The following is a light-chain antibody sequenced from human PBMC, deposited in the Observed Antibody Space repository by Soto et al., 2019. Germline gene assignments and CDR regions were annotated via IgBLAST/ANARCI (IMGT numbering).Light chain of an antibody. J-gene: IGKJ1*01. V-gene: IGKV3-20*01. CDR3: QYYGDSPRT. Sequence: ELVFTQSPGTLSLSPGARATLSCRASQRVIRRYLAWYQKKPGQPPRLLIYGASTRATGIPDRFGGSGSETDFTLTISSLDPDDFAVYHCQYYGDSPRTFGQGTKVEVK. CDR1: QRVIRRY. CDR2: GAS.